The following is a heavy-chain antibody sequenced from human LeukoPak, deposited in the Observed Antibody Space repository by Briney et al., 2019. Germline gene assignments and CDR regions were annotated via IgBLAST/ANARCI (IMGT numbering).Heavy chain of an antibody. CDR2: INPNSGDT. CDR3: ARVDGDFDGNYNYYYVMDV. CDR1: GYTFTVYY. Sequence: ASLTVSCTGSGYTFTVYYMHWVRQAPGQGLEWRGWINPNSGDTNYAQKLQGRVTMTRDTSITTAYMELSRLRSADTAVYYCARVDGDFDGNYNYYYVMDVWGQGTTVTVSS. D-gene: IGHD4-17*01. J-gene: IGHJ6*02. V-gene: IGHV1-2*02.